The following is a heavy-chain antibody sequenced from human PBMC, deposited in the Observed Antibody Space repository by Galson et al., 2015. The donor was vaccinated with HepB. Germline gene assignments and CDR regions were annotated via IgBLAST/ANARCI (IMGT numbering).Heavy chain of an antibody. CDR3: ASTGGEQWLPFDY. Sequence: ETLSLTCTVSGGSISSYYWSWIRQSPGKGLEWIGYIYYIGNTNYNPSLKSRVTISVDKSKNQFSLKLSSVAAADTAVYYCASTGGEQWLPFDYWGQGTLVTVSS. J-gene: IGHJ4*02. D-gene: IGHD6-19*01. V-gene: IGHV4-59*12. CDR2: IYYIGNT. CDR1: GGSISSYY.